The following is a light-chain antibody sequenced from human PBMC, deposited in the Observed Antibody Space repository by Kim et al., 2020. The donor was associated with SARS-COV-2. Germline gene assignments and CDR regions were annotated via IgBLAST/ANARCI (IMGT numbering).Light chain of an antibody. J-gene: IGLJ2*01. CDR1: KLGDEY. V-gene: IGLV3-1*01. Sequence: VSPVQTASITCSGDKLGDEYACWYQQKPGQSPVLDIYKDSKRPSGIPERFSGSNSGNTATLTISGTQAMDEADYYCQAWDSSTVVFGGGTQLTVL. CDR3: QAWDSSTVV. CDR2: KDS.